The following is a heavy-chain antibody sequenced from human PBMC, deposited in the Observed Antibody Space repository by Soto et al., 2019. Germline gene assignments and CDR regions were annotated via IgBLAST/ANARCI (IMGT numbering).Heavy chain of an antibody. CDR2: ISGSGGST. V-gene: IGHV3-23*01. CDR3: AKLRSVAVTDAFDI. J-gene: IGHJ3*02. Sequence: EVQLLESGGGLVEPGGSLRLSCAASEFSFSRYAMSWVRQAPEKGLEWVSGISGSGGSTYYAVSVKGRFTISRDDSRNTLYLQMNSLRAEDTAVYYCAKLRSVAVTDAFDIWGQGTMVTVSS. CDR1: EFSFSRYA. D-gene: IGHD2-21*02.